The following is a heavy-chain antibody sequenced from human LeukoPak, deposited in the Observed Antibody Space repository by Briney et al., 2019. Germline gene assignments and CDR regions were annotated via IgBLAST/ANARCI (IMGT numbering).Heavy chain of an antibody. V-gene: IGHV1-18*01. CDR2: ISAYNGNT. D-gene: IGHD2-2*01. CDR3: ARDSPRSGQLLSLSTSGSFDY. Sequence: ASVKVSCKASGYTFTSYGISWVRQAPGQGLEWMGWISAYNGNTNYAQKLQGRVTMTTDTSTSTAYMELRSLRSDDTAVYYCARDSPRSGQLLSLSTSGSFDYWGQGTLVTVSS. J-gene: IGHJ4*02. CDR1: GYTFTSYG.